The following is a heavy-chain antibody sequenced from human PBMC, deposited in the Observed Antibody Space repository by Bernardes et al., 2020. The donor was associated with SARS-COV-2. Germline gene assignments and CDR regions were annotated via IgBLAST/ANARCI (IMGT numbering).Heavy chain of an antibody. V-gene: IGHV1-2*02. Sequence: ASLKASCKASGDTFTDCVHWVRQAPGQWLEWMGWVCPTNGETNYAQKFQGRVTMATDTSIKTAYMELSGLRFDDTAVYYCARGHPEFDYWGQGTLVTVSS. CDR2: VCPTNGET. CDR1: GDTFTDC. CDR3: ARGHPEFDY. J-gene: IGHJ4*02.